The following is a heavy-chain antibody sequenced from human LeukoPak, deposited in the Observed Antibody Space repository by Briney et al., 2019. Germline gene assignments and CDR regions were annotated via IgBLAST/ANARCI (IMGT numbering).Heavy chain of an antibody. J-gene: IGHJ5*02. CDR1: GFTFSSYV. D-gene: IGHD3-10*01. CDR2: ISGSGGST. Sequence: GGSLRLSCAASGFTFSSYVMSWVRQAPGKGLEWVSAISGSGGSTYYADSVKGRFTISRDNSKNTLYLQMNSLRAEDTAVYYCAKERPYYYGSGLNWFDPWGQGTLVTASS. V-gene: IGHV3-23*01. CDR3: AKERPYYYGSGLNWFDP.